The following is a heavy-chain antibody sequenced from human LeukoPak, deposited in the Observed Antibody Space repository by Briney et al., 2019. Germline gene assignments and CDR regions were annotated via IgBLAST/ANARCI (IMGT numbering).Heavy chain of an antibody. Sequence: GGSLRLSCTASGFTFSNYAMSWIRQAPGKGLEWVSTISGSDGSTYYADSVKGRFTISRDNSKNTLYLQMNSLRVEDTAIYYCAKGRGYCTGGSCYSDYWGQGTLVTVSS. J-gene: IGHJ4*02. CDR3: AKGRGYCTGGSCYSDY. V-gene: IGHV3-23*01. CDR2: ISGSDGST. D-gene: IGHD2-15*01. CDR1: GFTFSNYA.